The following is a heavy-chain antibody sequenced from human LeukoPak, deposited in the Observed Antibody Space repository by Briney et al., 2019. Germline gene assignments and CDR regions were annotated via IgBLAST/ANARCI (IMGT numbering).Heavy chain of an antibody. Sequence: SETLSLTCAVYGGSFSGYYWSWIRQPPGKGLEWIGEINHSGSTNYNPSLKSRVTISVDTSKNHFSLKLSSVTAADTAVYYCATRASLSLYYYGSGSYPADYYFDYWGQGTLVTVSS. CDR1: GGSFSGYY. CDR2: INHSGST. CDR3: ATRASLSLYYYGSGSYPADYYFDY. D-gene: IGHD3-10*01. V-gene: IGHV4-34*01. J-gene: IGHJ4*02.